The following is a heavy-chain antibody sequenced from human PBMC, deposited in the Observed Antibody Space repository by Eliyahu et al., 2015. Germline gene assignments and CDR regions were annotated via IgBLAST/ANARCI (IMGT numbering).Heavy chain of an antibody. CDR2: IWYDGSNK. CDR1: GFPFSSXX. CDR3: ARDEGRRYCTNGVCYTPGVY. J-gene: IGHJ4*02. V-gene: IGHV3-33*01. D-gene: IGHD2-8*01. Sequence: QVQLVESGGGVVQPGRSLRLSCAASGFPFSSXXMPWVRQAPGKGLGWVAVIWYDGSNKYYADSVKGRFTISRDNSKNTLYLQMNSLRAEDTAVYYCARDEGRRYCTNGVCYTPGVYWGQGTLVTVSS.